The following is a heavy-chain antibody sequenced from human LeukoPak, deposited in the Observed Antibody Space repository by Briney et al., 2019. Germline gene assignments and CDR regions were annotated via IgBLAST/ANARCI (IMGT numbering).Heavy chain of an antibody. CDR1: GYTFTSYA. D-gene: IGHD3-3*01. CDR2: INAGNGNT. Sequence: GASVKVSCKASGYTFTSYAVHWVRQAPGQRLEWMGWINAGNGNTKYSQKFQGRVTITRDTSISTAYMELSRLRSDDTAVYYCARQEVTIFGASGDYWGQGTLVTVSS. J-gene: IGHJ4*02. V-gene: IGHV1-3*01. CDR3: ARQEVTIFGASGDY.